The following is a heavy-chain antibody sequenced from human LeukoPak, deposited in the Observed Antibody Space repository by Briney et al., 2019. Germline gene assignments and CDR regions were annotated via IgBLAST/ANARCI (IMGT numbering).Heavy chain of an antibody. V-gene: IGHV4-61*08. CDR2: IYYSGST. D-gene: IGHD3-10*01. Sequence: PSETLSLTCAVSGGSISSGGYSWSWIRQPPGKGLEWIGYIYYSGSTNYNPSLKSRVTISVDTSKNQFSLKLSSVTAADTAVYYCARPNTYGSGSHFDIWGQGTMVTVSS. CDR3: ARPNTYGSGSHFDI. J-gene: IGHJ3*02. CDR1: GGSISSGGYS.